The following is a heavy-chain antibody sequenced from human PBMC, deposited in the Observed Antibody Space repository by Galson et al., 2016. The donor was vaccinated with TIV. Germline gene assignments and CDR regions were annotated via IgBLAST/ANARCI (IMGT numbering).Heavy chain of an antibody. Sequence: SVKVSCKASGYIFTDYYMQWIRQAPGQGLEWMGWINLNTGGTFYAQKFQGGVTMTRDTSISTAYLDLTSLRSDDTAVYFCARGYGVNAFEIWGQGTMVTVSS. V-gene: IGHV1-2*02. CDR2: INLNTGGT. D-gene: IGHD3-10*01. J-gene: IGHJ3*02. CDR3: ARGYGVNAFEI. CDR1: GYIFTDYY.